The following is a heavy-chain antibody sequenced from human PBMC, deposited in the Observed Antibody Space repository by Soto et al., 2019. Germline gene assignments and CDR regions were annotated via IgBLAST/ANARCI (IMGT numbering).Heavy chain of an antibody. J-gene: IGHJ4*02. D-gene: IGHD3-3*01. CDR1: GGTFSSYA. CDR2: IIPIFGTA. V-gene: IGHV1-69*12. Sequence: QVQLVQSGAEVKKPGSSVKVSCKASGGTFSSYAFSWVRQAPGQGLEWMGGIIPIFGTANYAQKFQGRVTITADESTSTAYMDLSSLRSEDTDVYYCARVRVRFLEWLGSEGWGQGTLVTVSS. CDR3: ARVRVRFLEWLGSEG.